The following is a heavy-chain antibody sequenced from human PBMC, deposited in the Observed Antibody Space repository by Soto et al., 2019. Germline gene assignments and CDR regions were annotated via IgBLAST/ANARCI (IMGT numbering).Heavy chain of an antibody. V-gene: IGHV3-74*01. CDR1: GFTFSSHW. D-gene: IGHD3-10*02. Sequence: EVQVVESGGDLVQPGGSLRLSCVGSGFTFSSHWMHWARQAPGKGLVWVAHITHDGSSATYADSVKGRFTISRDNAKNTLYLQMNTLRFEDTAVYYCADLFAGFDIWGQGTMVTVSS. CDR2: ITHDGSSA. CDR3: ADLFAGFDI. J-gene: IGHJ3*02.